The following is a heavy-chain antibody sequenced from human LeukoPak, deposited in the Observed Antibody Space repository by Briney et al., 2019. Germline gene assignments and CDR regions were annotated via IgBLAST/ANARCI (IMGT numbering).Heavy chain of an antibody. D-gene: IGHD2-15*01. Sequence: SETLSLTCTVSGGSIVTSDYYWGWIRLPPGKGLEYIGTIYYTGNTYYSPSLKSRLTIDIDTSKTQFSLKLNSATATDTAVYYCARRGYYSGSFDIWGHGTMVTVSS. V-gene: IGHV4-39*01. CDR1: GGSIVTSDYY. CDR3: ARRGYYSGSFDI. J-gene: IGHJ3*02. CDR2: IYYTGNT.